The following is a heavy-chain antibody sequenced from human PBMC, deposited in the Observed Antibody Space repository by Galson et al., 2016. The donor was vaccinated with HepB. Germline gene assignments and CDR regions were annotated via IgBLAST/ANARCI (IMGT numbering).Heavy chain of an antibody. D-gene: IGHD4-17*01. CDR2: IYSGGGT. V-gene: IGHV3-66*01. CDR1: GFIVSSNY. CDR3: ACYGDYGLGAFDI. J-gene: IGHJ3*02. Sequence: SLRLSCAASGFIVSSNYMIWVRQAPGKGLEWVSIIYSGGGTNYADSVKGRFTISRDKSENTLYLQMNSLRAEDTAVYYCACYGDYGLGAFDIWGQGTMVTVSS.